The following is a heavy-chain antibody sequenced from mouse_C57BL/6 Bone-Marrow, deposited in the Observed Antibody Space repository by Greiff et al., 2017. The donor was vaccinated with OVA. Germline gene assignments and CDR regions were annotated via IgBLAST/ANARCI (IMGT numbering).Heavy chain of an antibody. J-gene: IGHJ4*01. CDR1: GFTFSDYG. CDR3: ARFIYYGYDRERDYAMDY. D-gene: IGHD2-2*01. Sequence: DVKLVESGGGLVKPGGSLKLSCAASGFTFSDYGMHWVRQAPEQGLEWVAYISSGSSTLYYADTVKGRFTISRDNAKNTLFLQMTSLRSENTAMYYGARFIYYGYDRERDYAMDYWGQGTSVTVSS. CDR2: ISSGSSTL. V-gene: IGHV5-17*01.